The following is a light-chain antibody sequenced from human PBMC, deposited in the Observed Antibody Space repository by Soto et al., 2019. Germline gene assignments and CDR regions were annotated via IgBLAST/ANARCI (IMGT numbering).Light chain of an antibody. CDR1: QGIGDD. CDR2: AAS. V-gene: IGKV1-17*01. Sequence: DIQMTQSPPSLSASVGDRVTITCRASQGIGDDLGWYQQKPGKAPERLIYAASTLQSGVPSRFSGSGSETKFTLTISRLQPEGLATYYCHQHHSYPPTFGRGTRVEIK. CDR3: HQHHSYPPT. J-gene: IGKJ1*01.